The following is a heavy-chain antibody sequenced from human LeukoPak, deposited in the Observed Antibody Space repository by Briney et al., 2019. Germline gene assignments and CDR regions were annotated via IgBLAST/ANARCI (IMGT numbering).Heavy chain of an antibody. D-gene: IGHD5-18*01. Sequence: GGSLRLSCAASGFTFSSYEMDWVRQAPGKGLEWVSLITWDGQNIEYQDSVKGRFTISRDNSENSLYLQMKSLKTEDTALYFCSKGDDRYGFDYWGQGTLVTVSS. CDR2: ITWDGQNI. CDR1: GFTFSSYE. J-gene: IGHJ4*02. CDR3: SKGDDRYGFDY. V-gene: IGHV3-43*02.